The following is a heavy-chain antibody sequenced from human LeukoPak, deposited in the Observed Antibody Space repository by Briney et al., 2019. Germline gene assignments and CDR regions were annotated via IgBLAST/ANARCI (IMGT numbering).Heavy chain of an antibody. V-gene: IGHV1-69*06. D-gene: IGHD6-13*01. J-gene: IGHJ6*04. CDR1: GGTFSSYA. Sequence: SVKVSCTASGGTFSSYAISWVRQAPGQGLEWMGGIIPIFGTANYAQKFQGRVTITADKSTSTAYMELSSLRSEDTAVYYCVKGPYSSSWYGPLYGMDVWGKGTTVTVSS. CDR2: IIPIFGTA. CDR3: VKGPYSSSWYGPLYGMDV.